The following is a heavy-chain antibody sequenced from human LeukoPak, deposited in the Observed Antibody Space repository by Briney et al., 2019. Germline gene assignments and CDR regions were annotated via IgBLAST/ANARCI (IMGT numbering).Heavy chain of an antibody. J-gene: IGHJ4*02. CDR1: GGSISSYY. CDR2: IYYSGST. V-gene: IGHV4-59*01. Sequence: SETLSLTCTVSGGSISSYYWSWIRQPPGKGPEWIGYIYYSGSTNYNPSLKSRVTISVDTSKNQFSLKLSSVTAADTAVYYCARMSWPGFDYWGQGTLVTVSS. D-gene: IGHD3/OR15-3a*01. CDR3: ARMSWPGFDY.